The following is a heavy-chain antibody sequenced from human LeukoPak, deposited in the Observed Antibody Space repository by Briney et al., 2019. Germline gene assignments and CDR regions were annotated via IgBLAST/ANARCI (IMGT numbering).Heavy chain of an antibody. D-gene: IGHD6-19*01. CDR3: ASGSLVAGTALCDY. Sequence: SATLSLPCTVSGGSISCYYWSWIRQPPGKGLEWIGYIYYSGSTHSNTSLKSRVTISVDTSKNQFSLKLSSVTAADTAVYYCASGSLVAGTALCDYWGQGTLVTVSS. V-gene: IGHV4-59*01. CDR1: GGSISCYY. J-gene: IGHJ4*02. CDR2: IYYSGST.